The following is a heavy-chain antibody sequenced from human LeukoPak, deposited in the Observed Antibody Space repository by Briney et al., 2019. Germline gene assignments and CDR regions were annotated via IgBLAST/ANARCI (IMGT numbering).Heavy chain of an antibody. V-gene: IGHV4-59*01. Sequence: SETLSLTCTVSGGSITNYYGNWIRQPPGKGLEWIGYVFYSGSTNYNPSLKSRVTISVDTSKNQFSLKLTSVTAADTALYYCARDAVTYDAFDIWGQGTMVTVSS. CDR1: GGSITNYY. CDR3: ARDAVTYDAFDI. D-gene: IGHD2-21*02. J-gene: IGHJ3*02. CDR2: VFYSGST.